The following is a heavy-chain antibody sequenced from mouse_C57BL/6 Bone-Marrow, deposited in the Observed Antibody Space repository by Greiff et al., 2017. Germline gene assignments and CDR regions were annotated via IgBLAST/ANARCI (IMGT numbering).Heavy chain of an antibody. V-gene: IGHV14-4*01. J-gene: IGHJ2*01. CDR3: TPRLYYFDY. Sequence: VQLQQSGAELVRPGDSVTLSCTASGFNIQDDYMHWVKQRTEQGLEWIGWIDPENGDTEYASKFQGKATITAYTSSNTAYLQLSSLTSEDTAVYYCTPRLYYFDYWGQGTTLTVSS. CDR1: GFNIQDDY. CDR2: IDPENGDT.